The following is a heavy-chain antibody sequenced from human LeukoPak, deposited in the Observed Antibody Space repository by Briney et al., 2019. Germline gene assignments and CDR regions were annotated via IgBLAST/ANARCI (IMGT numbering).Heavy chain of an antibody. CDR1: GFTFSSYA. V-gene: IGHV3-48*03. D-gene: IGHD5-12*01. CDR2: MTASSVTF. Sequence: GGSLRLSCEVSGFTFSSYAMTWVRQVPGRGLEWIAYMTASSVTFYYADSVRGRFAISRDNARNSLFLQMNSLTVEDTAVYYCARSLSGYDPLSAFWGQGTLVTVSS. CDR3: ARSLSGYDPLSAF. J-gene: IGHJ4*02.